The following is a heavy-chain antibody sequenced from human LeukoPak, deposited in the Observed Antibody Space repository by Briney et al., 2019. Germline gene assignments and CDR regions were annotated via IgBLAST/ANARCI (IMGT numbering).Heavy chain of an antibody. D-gene: IGHD3-9*01. CDR3: AKSPGRSPIFPGDFDY. Sequence: GGSLRLSCAASGFTFSSYAMSWVRQAPGKGLEWVSAISGSGGSTYYADSVKGRFTISRDNSKNTLYLQMNSLRAEDTAVYYCAKSPGRSPIFPGDFDYWGQGTLVTVSS. J-gene: IGHJ4*02. CDR1: GFTFSSYA. V-gene: IGHV3-23*01. CDR2: ISGSGGST.